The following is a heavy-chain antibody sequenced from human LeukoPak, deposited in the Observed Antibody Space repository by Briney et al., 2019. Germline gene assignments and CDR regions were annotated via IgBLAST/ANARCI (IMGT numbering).Heavy chain of an antibody. J-gene: IGHJ4*02. CDR3: ASYVDTAMVISY. V-gene: IGHV1-69*02. CDR2: IIPILGIA. Sequence: GASVKVSCKASGYTFTSYYMYWVRQAPGQGLEWMGRIIPILGIANYAQKFQGRVTITADKSTSTAYMELSSLRSEDTAVYYCASYVDTAMVISYWGQGTLVTVSS. D-gene: IGHD5-18*01. CDR1: GYTFTSYY.